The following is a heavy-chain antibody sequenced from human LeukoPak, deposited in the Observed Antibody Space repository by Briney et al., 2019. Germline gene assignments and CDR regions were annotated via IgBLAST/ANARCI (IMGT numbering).Heavy chain of an antibody. CDR1: GFTFSSYS. CDR3: ARFGYNWNDEGFDY. D-gene: IGHD1-1*01. J-gene: IGHJ4*02. V-gene: IGHV3-21*01. CDR2: ISSSSSYI. Sequence: GGSLRLSCAASGFTFSSYSMNWVRQAPGKGLEWVSSISSSSSYIYYADSVKGRFTISRDNAKNSLYLQMNSLRAEDTAVYYCARFGYNWNDEGFDYWGQGTLVTVSS.